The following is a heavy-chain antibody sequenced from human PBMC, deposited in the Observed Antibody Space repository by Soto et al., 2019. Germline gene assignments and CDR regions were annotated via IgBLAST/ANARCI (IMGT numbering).Heavy chain of an antibody. D-gene: IGHD1-26*01. CDR3: AREPVGPDYAMDV. Sequence: QMQLVESGGGVVQPGTSLRLSCAASGFDFSSYGMHWVRQTPGKGLEWVAVLGFDGGGRYYADSVKGRFTISRDNSKKMLYLQMDSLGGGDTALYYCAREPVGPDYAMDVWGQGTTVTVSS. CDR2: LGFDGGGR. V-gene: IGHV3-33*01. CDR1: GFDFSSYG. J-gene: IGHJ6*01.